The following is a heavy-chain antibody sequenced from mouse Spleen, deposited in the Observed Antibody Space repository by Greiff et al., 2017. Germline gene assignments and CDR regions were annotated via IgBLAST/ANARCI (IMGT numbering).Heavy chain of an antibody. CDR1: GYTFTDYY. D-gene: IGHD2-2*01. J-gene: IGHJ3*01. V-gene: IGHV1-26*01. Sequence: VQLQQSGPELVKPGASVKISCKASGYTFTDYYMNWVKQSHGKSLEWIGDINPNNGGTSYNQKFKGKATLTVDKSSSTAYMELRSLTSEDSAVYYCARRGYGAWFAYWGQGTLVTVSA. CDR2: INPNNGGT. CDR3: ARRGYGAWFAY.